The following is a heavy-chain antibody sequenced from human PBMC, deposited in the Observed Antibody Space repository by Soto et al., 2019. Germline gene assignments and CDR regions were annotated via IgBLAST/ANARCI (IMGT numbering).Heavy chain of an antibody. Sequence: QVQLVESGGGVVQPGRSLRLSCAASGFTFSSNGMHWVRQAPGKGLEWVAVIWYDGSNEYYADSVKGRFTISRDNSKNTLYLQMNSLRAEETAVYYCVRDRGSSWFGPIDYWGQGTLVTVSS. CDR3: VRDRGSSWFGPIDY. V-gene: IGHV3-33*01. J-gene: IGHJ4*02. D-gene: IGHD6-13*01. CDR2: IWYDGSNE. CDR1: GFTFSSNG.